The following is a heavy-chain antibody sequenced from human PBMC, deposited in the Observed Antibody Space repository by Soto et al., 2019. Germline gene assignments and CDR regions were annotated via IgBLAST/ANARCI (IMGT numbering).Heavy chain of an antibody. J-gene: IGHJ4*02. CDR1: GFTFSSYA. CDR2: IRGSGDRT. Sequence: HPGGSLRLSCTASGFTFSSYAMKWIRQAPGKGLEWVSAIRGSGDRTHYADSVKGRFTISRDNSKNTVFLQMNSLRDEDTAVYFCAMADSSVSFGSWPTTSGSDHWGQGTLVTVSS. CDR3: AMADSSVSFGSWPTTSGSDH. V-gene: IGHV3-23*01. D-gene: IGHD6-19*01.